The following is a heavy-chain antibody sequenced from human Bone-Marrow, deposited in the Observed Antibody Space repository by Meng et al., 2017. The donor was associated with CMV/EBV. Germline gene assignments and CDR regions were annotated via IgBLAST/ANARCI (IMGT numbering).Heavy chain of an antibody. D-gene: IGHD6-6*01. Sequence: GGSLRLSCAASGFTFSDYYMNWVRQAPGKGLEWVSSISSSSTIYYADSVKGRFTISRDNAKNSLYLQMNSLRAEDTAVYYCARDSSSRISNYYYGMDVWGQGTTVTVSS. CDR2: ISSSSTI. V-gene: IGHV3-69-1*02. J-gene: IGHJ6*02. CDR1: GFTFSDYY. CDR3: ARDSSSRISNYYYGMDV.